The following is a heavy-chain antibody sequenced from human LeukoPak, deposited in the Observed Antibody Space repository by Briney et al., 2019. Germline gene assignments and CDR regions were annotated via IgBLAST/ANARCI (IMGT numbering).Heavy chain of an antibody. Sequence: SETLSLTCTVSGGSINTYYWSWIRQPPGKGLEWIGYVSDRGTTSYSPSLKTRATISVDTSKNQFSLRLTSVTAADTAVYYCARYALPTVRGAMINWFDSWGQGSLVTVSS. CDR3: ARYALPTVRGAMINWFDS. CDR2: VSDRGTT. CDR1: GGSINTYY. D-gene: IGHD3-10*01. V-gene: IGHV4-59*08. J-gene: IGHJ5*01.